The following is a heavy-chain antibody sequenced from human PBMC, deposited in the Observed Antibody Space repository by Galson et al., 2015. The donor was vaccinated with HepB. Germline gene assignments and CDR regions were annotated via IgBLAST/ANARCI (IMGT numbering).Heavy chain of an antibody. D-gene: IGHD5/OR15-5a*01. CDR1: GFTFEDYA. V-gene: IGHV3-9*01. CDR2: INWNSGTI. CDR3: GKAWRSALENVYFDP. Sequence: SLRLSCAASGFTFEDYAMHWVRQAPGKGLEWVSGINWNSGTIRYADSVRGRFTISRDNAKNSLYLQMNSLRPEDTALYYCGKAWRSALENVYFDPWGQGTLVIVSS. J-gene: IGHJ5*02.